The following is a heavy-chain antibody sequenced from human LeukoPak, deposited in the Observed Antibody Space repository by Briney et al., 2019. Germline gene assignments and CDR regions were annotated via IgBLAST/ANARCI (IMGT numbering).Heavy chain of an antibody. CDR3: ARRARTTEFDY. V-gene: IGHV4-59*02. D-gene: IGHD2/OR15-2a*01. CDR2: VYSNGDT. J-gene: IGHJ4*02. Sequence: SETLSLTCTVSGGSVSRCYWTWLRQSPEKGLEWIGYVYSNGDTRYNPSLESRVTISVDTSKNQFSLKLTSMTAADTAIYYCARRARTTEFDYWGQGIQVTVSS. CDR1: GGSVSRCY.